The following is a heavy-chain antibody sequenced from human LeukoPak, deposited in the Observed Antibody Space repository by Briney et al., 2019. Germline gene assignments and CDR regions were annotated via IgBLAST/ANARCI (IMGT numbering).Heavy chain of an antibody. CDR3: AKGSGFFEWLLPDY. V-gene: IGHV3-23*01. CDR1: GFTFSSYA. CDR2: ISGSGGST. J-gene: IGHJ4*02. Sequence: GGSLRLSCAASGFTFSSYAMSWVRQAPGKGLEWVSAISGSGGSTYYADSVKGRFTISRDNSKNTLYLQMNSLRAEATAVYYCAKGSGFFEWLLPDYWGQGTLVTVSS. D-gene: IGHD3-3*01.